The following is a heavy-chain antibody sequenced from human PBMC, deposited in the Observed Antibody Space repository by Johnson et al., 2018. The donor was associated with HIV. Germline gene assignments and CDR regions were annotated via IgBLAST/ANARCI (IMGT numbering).Heavy chain of an antibody. CDR2: IGYDGNDK. J-gene: IGHJ3*02. Sequence: QVQLVESGGDVVQPGRSLRLSCAASGFTFRSYAMHWVRQAPGKGLEWVAAIGYDGNDKDYADSVKGRFTISRDNSRNTLYLHLNSLRAVDTAVYYCARGRERGMFDIWGQGTMVTVSS. CDR3: ARGRERGMFDI. D-gene: IGHD5-24*01. CDR1: GFTFRSYA. V-gene: IGHV3-30*04.